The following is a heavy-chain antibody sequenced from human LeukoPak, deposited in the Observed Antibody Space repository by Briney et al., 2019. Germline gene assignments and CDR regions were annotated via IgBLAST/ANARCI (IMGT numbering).Heavy chain of an antibody. Sequence: SETLSLACTVSGGSISSSSYFWGWIRQPPGKGLEWIGSIYYSGSTYYNPSLKSRVTISVDTSKNQFSLKLTSVTASDTAVYYCARHRFGGFYYFDYWGQGTLVTVSS. CDR1: GGSISSSSYF. J-gene: IGHJ4*02. D-gene: IGHD3-10*01. V-gene: IGHV4-39*01. CDR3: ARHRFGGFYYFDY. CDR2: IYYSGST.